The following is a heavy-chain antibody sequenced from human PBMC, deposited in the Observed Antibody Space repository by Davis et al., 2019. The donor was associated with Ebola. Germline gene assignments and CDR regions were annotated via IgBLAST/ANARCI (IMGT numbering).Heavy chain of an antibody. CDR1: GGTFSSYA. D-gene: IGHD3-9*01. CDR2: IIPIFGTA. V-gene: IGHV1-69*06. J-gene: IGHJ6*04. CDR3: ARDQLLYYDILTGSGGMDV. Sequence: AASVKVSCKASGGTFSSYAISWVRQAPGQGLEWMGGIIPIFGTANYAQKFQGRVTITADKSTSTAYMELRSLRSDDTAVYYCARDQLLYYDILTGSGGMDVWGKGTTVTVSS.